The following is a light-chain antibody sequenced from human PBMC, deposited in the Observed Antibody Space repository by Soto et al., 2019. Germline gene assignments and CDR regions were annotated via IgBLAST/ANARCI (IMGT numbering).Light chain of an antibody. V-gene: IGLV2-8*01. Sequence: QSVLTQPPSASGSPGQSVTISCTGSSSDIGGYDLVSWYQQHPGKVPKLLIYEVTKRPSGVPDRFSGSKSGNTASLTVSGLQADDEADYYCCSHAGSYALIFGGGTKLTVL. J-gene: IGLJ2*01. CDR2: EVT. CDR3: CSHAGSYALI. CDR1: SSDIGGYDL.